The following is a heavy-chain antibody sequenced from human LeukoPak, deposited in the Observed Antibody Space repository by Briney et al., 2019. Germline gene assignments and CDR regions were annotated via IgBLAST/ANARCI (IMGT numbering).Heavy chain of an antibody. V-gene: IGHV5-51*01. CDR3: ARQTAMGRSGDY. Sequence: KGGESLKISCKASGYSFTSYWNGWVRQMPGKGLEWMGIIDPSDSDTRYTPSFQGQVTISADKSLSTAYLQWNSLKASDTAMYYCARQTAMGRSGDYWGQGTLVTVSS. D-gene: IGHD5-18*01. CDR2: IDPSDSDT. J-gene: IGHJ4*02. CDR1: GYSFTSYW.